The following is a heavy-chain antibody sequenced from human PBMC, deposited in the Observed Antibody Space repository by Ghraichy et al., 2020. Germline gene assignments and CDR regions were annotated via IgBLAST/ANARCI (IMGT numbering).Heavy chain of an antibody. Sequence: SQTLSLTCSVSNGSVTNHYWSWIRQSPGKGLEWIGHTHDFGSSNYSPSLKSRVTISLDRSKNQVSLSLKSVTAADTAVCYCVREVASSYSDFWSGRRWFDPWGQGTLVTVSS. CDR1: NGSVTNHY. J-gene: IGHJ5*02. CDR3: VREVASSYSDFWSGRRWFDP. V-gene: IGHV4-59*02. D-gene: IGHD3-3*01. CDR2: THDFGSS.